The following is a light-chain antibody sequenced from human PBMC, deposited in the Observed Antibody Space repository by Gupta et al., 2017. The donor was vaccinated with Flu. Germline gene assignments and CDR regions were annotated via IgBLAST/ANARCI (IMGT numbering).Light chain of an antibody. J-gene: IGLJ1*01. CDR1: SSDVGGYNY. V-gene: IGLV2-14*01. CDR2: EVN. CDR3: SSYTSSKTYV. Sequence: QSALTQPAPVSGSPGQSITISCTGTSSDVGGYNYVSWYQQHPGKAPKLMIYEVNNRPPGVFNRFSGSKSGNTASLTISGLQAEDEADYYCSSYTSSKTYVFGSGTKVTV.